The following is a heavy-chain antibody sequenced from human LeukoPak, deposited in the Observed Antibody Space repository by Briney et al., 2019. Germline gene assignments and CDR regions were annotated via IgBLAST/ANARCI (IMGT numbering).Heavy chain of an antibody. J-gene: IGHJ3*02. V-gene: IGHV4-4*07. D-gene: IGHD2-2*01. Sequence: PSETLSLTCTVSGGSLSSYYWSWIRQPAGKGLEWIARINTSGSTNYNPSLKSRVTMSVDTSKKQFSLKLSSVTAADTAVYYCARNLLPAAKGAFDIWGQGTLVTVSS. CDR3: ARNLLPAAKGAFDI. CDR1: GGSLSSYY. CDR2: INTSGST.